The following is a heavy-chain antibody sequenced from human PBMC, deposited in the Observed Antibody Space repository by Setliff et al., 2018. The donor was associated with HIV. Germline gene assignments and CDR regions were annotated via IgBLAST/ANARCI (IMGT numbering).Heavy chain of an antibody. D-gene: IGHD6-25*01. CDR2: IIPILVTA. V-gene: IGHV1-69*13. CDR3: AAAASPPNTAYYYPYYYMDV. Sequence: SVKVSCKTSGGTFYKTGINWVRQAPGQGLEWMGGIIPILVTANYAQKFKDRITITADESTRTVYLELSSLRSEDTAFYYCAAAASPPNTAYYYPYYYMDVWGKGTTVTVSS. J-gene: IGHJ6*03. CDR1: GGTFYKTG.